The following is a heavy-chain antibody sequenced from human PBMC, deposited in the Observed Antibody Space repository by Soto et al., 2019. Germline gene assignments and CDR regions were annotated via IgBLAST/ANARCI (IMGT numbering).Heavy chain of an antibody. CDR1: GFTFSSYA. CDR3: ARDKLELRVFNWFDP. V-gene: IGHV3-33*01. Sequence: QVQLVESGGGVVQPGRSLRLSCAASGFTFSSYAMHWVRQAPGKGLEWLAVIWYDGSNKYYADSVKGRFTISRDNSKNTLYLQMNSLRAEDTAVYYCARDKLELRVFNWFDPWGQGTLVTVSS. J-gene: IGHJ5*02. D-gene: IGHD1-7*01. CDR2: IWYDGSNK.